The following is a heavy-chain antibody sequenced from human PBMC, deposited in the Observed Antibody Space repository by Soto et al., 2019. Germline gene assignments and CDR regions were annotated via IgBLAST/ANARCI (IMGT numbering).Heavy chain of an antibody. CDR2: ICPGDSDT. CDR3: STREGYCSTTILSSFDX. J-gene: IGHJ4*02. D-gene: IGHD2-2*01. CDR1: GFTFTNYW. V-gene: IGHV5-51*01. Sequence: PVESLKIYCRASGFTFTNYWISWVRQMPGKGVEWMGSICPGDSDTSYSPSFQGQVTISAEKYIKTAYLQWSSLKASDTAMYYCSTREGYCSTTILSSFDXWGQGTLVTVSX.